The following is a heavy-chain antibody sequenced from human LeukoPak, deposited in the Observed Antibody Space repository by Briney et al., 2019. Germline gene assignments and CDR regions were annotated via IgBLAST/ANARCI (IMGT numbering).Heavy chain of an antibody. CDR1: GFTFSSYA. CDR2: ISGSGGST. Sequence: GGSLRLSCAASGFTFSSYAMSWVRQAPGKGLEWVSAISGSGGSTYYADSVKGRFTISRDNSKNTLYLQMNSLRAEDTAVYYCARIGGSYPHYNWFDPWGQGTLVTVSS. CDR3: ARIGGSYPHYNWFDP. J-gene: IGHJ5*02. D-gene: IGHD3-16*02. V-gene: IGHV3-23*01.